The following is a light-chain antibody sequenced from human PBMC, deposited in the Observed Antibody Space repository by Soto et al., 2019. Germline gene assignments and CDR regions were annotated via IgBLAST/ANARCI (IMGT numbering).Light chain of an antibody. CDR3: QQFHISRT. Sequence: EKVLAEEARTLSLSPEERGTLYCRASQRLNARYLAWYQVKPGQAPRLLFYGASSRATGIPDRFIGSGSGTDFTLTITGLEPEDFAVYYCQQFHISRTFGQGTMVDI. CDR1: QRLNARY. J-gene: IGKJ1*01. CDR2: GAS. V-gene: IGKV3-20*01.